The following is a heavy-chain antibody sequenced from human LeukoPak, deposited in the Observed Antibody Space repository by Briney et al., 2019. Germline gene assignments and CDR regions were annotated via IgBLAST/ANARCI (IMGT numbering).Heavy chain of an antibody. J-gene: IGHJ4*02. V-gene: IGHV3-64D*06. D-gene: IGHD2-15*01. CDR2: IIPSGGST. CDR1: GFTFSNYA. Sequence: PGGSLRLSCSASGFTFSNYAIHWVRQAPGKGLEFVSAIIPSGGSTYYADSVKGRFTISRDNSKNMLYLQMSSLRPEDTAVYYCVKLLVEMRVLLPYFDYWGQGTLVTVSS. CDR3: VKLLVEMRVLLPYFDY.